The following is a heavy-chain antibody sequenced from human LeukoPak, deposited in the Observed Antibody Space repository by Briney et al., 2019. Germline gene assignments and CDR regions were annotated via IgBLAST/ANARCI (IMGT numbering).Heavy chain of an antibody. CDR3: LKGQSTSWYNWFDP. J-gene: IGHJ5*02. V-gene: IGHV3-43*01. Sequence: GGSLRLSCAASGFTFDDYTMHWVRQPPGKGLEWVSLISWDGGRTSYAETVKGRFTTSRDNSKNSLYLQMNSLRTEDTALYYCLKGQSTSWYNWFDPWGQGTLVTVSS. CDR1: GFTFDDYT. D-gene: IGHD6-13*01. CDR2: ISWDGGRT.